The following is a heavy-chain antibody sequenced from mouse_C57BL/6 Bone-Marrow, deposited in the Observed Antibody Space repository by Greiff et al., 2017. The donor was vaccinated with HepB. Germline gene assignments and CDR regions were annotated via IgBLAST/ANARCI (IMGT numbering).Heavy chain of an antibody. V-gene: IGHV1-15*01. CDR3: AGSSSYYAMDY. CDR2: IDPETGGT. Sequence: VKLVESGAELVRPGASVTLSCKASGYTFTDYEMHWVKQTPVHGLEWIGAIDPETGGTAYNQKFKGKAILTADKYSSTAYMELRSLTSEDSAVYYSAGSSSYYAMDYWGQGTSVTVSS. D-gene: IGHD1-1*01. CDR1: GYTFTDYE. J-gene: IGHJ4*01.